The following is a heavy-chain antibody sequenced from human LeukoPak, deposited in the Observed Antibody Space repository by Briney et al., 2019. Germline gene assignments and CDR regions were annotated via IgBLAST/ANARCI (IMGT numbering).Heavy chain of an antibody. CDR3: ARQHEQSYSSGPPPFDY. CDR1: GGSISSGGYY. J-gene: IGHJ4*02. CDR2: IYYSGST. D-gene: IGHD6-19*01. Sequence: MPSETLSLTCTVSGGSISSGGYYWSWIRQHPGKGLEWIGYIYYSGSTYYNPSLKSRVTISVDTSKNQFSLKLSSVTAADTAVYYCARQHEQSYSSGPPPFDYWGQGTLVTVSS. V-gene: IGHV4-31*03.